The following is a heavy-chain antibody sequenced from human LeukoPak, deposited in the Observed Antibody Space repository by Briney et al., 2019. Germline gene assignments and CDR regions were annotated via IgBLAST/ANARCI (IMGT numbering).Heavy chain of an antibody. Sequence: GGPLRLSCAASGFTFSSYAMHWVRQAPGKGLEWVAVISYDGSNKYYADSVKGRFTISRDNSKNTLYLQMNSLRAEDTAVYYCPQLGPNDYWGQGTLVTVSS. V-gene: IGHV3-30-3*01. CDR1: GFTFSSYA. D-gene: IGHD3-10*01. CDR2: ISYDGSNK. CDR3: PQLGPNDY. J-gene: IGHJ4*02.